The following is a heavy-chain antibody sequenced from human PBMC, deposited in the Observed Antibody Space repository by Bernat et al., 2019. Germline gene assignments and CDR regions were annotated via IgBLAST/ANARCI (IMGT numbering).Heavy chain of an antibody. CDR1: GFTFSSYA. J-gene: IGHJ4*02. V-gene: IGHV3-30-3*01. D-gene: IGHD3-9*01. CDR3: VRVPAYDILTGGFDY. CDR2: ISYDGSNK. Sequence: QVQLVESGGGVVQPGRSLRLSCAASGFTFSSYAMHWVRQAPGKGLEWVAVISYDGSNKYYADSVKGRFTISRDNSKNTLYLQMNSLRAEDTAVYYCVRVPAYDILTGGFDYWGQGTLVTVSS.